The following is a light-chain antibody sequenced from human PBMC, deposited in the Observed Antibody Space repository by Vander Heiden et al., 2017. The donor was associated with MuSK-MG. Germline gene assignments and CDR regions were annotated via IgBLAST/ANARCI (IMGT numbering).Light chain of an antibody. V-gene: IGKV1-9*01. Sequence: DIQLTQSPSFLSASVGDRVNINCRASQGISSYLAWDQQQPGKAPKLLIYAASTLQRGVPSRFSGSGSVSEFTLTISSLQPEDFATYYFQQLNSYPRTFGQWTRLEIK. CDR1: QGISSY. CDR3: QQLNSYPRT. J-gene: IGKJ5*01. CDR2: AAS.